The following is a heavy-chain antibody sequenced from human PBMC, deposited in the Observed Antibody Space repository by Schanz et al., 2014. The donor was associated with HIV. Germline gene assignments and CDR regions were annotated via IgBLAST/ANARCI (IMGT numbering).Heavy chain of an antibody. CDR2: IWYDGSSK. CDR3: AKRIIFGVVFPANFDY. CDR1: GFTFSSYV. V-gene: IGHV3-33*06. Sequence: QVQLVESGGGVVQPGRSLRLSCAASGFTFSSYVMHWVRQAPGKGLEWVTVIWYDGSSKYYADSVKGRFTISRDNSKNTLYLQMNSLRAEDTAVYYCAKRIIFGVVFPANFDYWGQGTLVTVSS. D-gene: IGHD3-3*01. J-gene: IGHJ4*02.